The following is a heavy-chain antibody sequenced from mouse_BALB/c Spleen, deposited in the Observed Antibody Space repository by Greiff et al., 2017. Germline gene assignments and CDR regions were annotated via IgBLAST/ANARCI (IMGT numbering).Heavy chain of an antibody. V-gene: IGHV14-1*02. D-gene: IGHD2-2*01. Sequence: VHVKQSGAELVRPGALVKLSCKASGFNIKDYYMHWVKQRPEQGLEWIGWIDPENGNTIYDPKFQGKASITADTSSNTAYLQLSSLTSEDTAVYYCARHGYDGWFAYWGQGTLVTVSA. CDR1: GFNIKDYY. CDR3: ARHGYDGWFAY. J-gene: IGHJ3*01. CDR2: IDPENGNT.